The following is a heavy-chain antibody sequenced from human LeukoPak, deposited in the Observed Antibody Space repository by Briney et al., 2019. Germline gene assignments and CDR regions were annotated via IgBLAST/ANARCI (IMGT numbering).Heavy chain of an antibody. D-gene: IGHD4-17*01. CDR2: IYTSGST. V-gene: IGHV4-59*10. CDR3: ARATTVTTDDYYYYYYMDV. Sequence: SETLSLTCAVYGGSFSGYYWSWIRQPAGKGLEWIGRIYTSGSTNYNPSLKSRVTISVDTSKNQFSLKLSSVTAADTAVYYCARATTVTTDDYYYYYYMDVWGKGTTVTISS. CDR1: GGSFSGYY. J-gene: IGHJ6*03.